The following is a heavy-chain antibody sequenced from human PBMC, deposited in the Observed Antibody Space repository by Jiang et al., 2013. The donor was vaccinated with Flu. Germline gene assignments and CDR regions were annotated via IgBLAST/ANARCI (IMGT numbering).Heavy chain of an antibody. V-gene: IGHV4-39*01. CDR1: GGSISSSSYY. D-gene: IGHD3-22*01. Sequence: TVSGGSISSSSYYWGWIRQPPGKGLEWIGSIYYSGSTYYNPSLKSRVTISVDTSKNQFSLKLSSVTAADTAVYYCAGLSKTYYYDSSGYYYFDYWGQGTLVTVSS. J-gene: IGHJ4*02. CDR2: IYYSGST. CDR3: AGLSKTYYYDSSGYYYFDY.